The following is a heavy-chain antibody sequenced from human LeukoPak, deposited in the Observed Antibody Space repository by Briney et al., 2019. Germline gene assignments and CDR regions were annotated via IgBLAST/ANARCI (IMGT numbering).Heavy chain of an antibody. CDR2: INHSGST. J-gene: IGHJ6*02. CDR1: GFTFSDYY. Sequence: GSLRLSCAASGFTFSDYYMSWIRQAPGKGLEWIGEINHSGSTNYNPSLKSRVTISVDTSKNQFSLKLSSVTAADTAVYYCARSTTVTTVPYYYYGMDVWGQGTTVTVSS. CDR3: ARSTTVTTVPYYYYGMDV. D-gene: IGHD4-11*01. V-gene: IGHV4-34*01.